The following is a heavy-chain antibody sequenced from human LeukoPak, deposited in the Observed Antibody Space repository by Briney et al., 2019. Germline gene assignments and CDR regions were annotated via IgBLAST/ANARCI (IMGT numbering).Heavy chain of an antibody. CDR2: ISGSGVDT. J-gene: IGHJ4*02. Sequence: GGSLRLSCAASGFTFSNDAMSWVRQAPGKGLEWVSTISGSGVDTFYAHSVKGRFTISRGNSKDTIYLQMNSLRADDTAVYYCAKDDISPTATGYFDSWGQGTLVTVSS. CDR3: AKDDISPTATGYFDS. CDR1: GFTFSNDA. D-gene: IGHD2-2*01. V-gene: IGHV3-23*01.